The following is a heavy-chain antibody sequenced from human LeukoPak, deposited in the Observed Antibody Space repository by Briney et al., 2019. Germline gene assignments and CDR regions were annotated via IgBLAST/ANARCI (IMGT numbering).Heavy chain of an antibody. Sequence: GASVKVSCKASGYTFTGYYMHWVRQAPGQGLEWMGWINPNSGGTNYAQKFQGRVTMTRDTSISTAYMELSRLRSDDTAVYYCAILLIVGATTGDYWGQGTLVTVSS. D-gene: IGHD1-26*01. CDR1: GYTFTGYY. J-gene: IGHJ4*02. CDR2: INPNSGGT. V-gene: IGHV1-2*02. CDR3: AILLIVGATTGDY.